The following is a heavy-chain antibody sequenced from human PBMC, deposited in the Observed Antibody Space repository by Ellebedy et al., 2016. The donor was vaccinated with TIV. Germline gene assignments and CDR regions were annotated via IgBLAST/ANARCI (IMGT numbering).Heavy chain of an antibody. D-gene: IGHD3-22*01. CDR3: ARCYESGGGYGWGVRY. V-gene: IGHV4-4*07. Sequence: SETLSLTXTVSGGSISNYYWSWIRQPAGKRLEWVGRIYTSGSTNYNPSLKSRVTMSLDMSKNLFSLELSSVTVADTAVYYCARCYESGGGYGWGVRYWGQGTLVTVSS. CDR2: IYTSGST. CDR1: GGSISNYY. J-gene: IGHJ4*02.